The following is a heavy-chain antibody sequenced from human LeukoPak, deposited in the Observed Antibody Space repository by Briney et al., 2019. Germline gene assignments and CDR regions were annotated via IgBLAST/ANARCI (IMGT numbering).Heavy chain of an antibody. D-gene: IGHD6-19*01. CDR1: GGSISSSNW. Sequence: PSETLSLTCAVSGGSISSSNWWSWVRQPPGKGLEWIGEIYHSGSTNYNPSLKSRVTISVDKSKNQFSLKLSSVTAADTAVYYCAREGSGWDDYFDYWGQGTLVTVSS. CDR2: IYHSGST. J-gene: IGHJ4*02. CDR3: AREGSGWDDYFDY. V-gene: IGHV4-4*02.